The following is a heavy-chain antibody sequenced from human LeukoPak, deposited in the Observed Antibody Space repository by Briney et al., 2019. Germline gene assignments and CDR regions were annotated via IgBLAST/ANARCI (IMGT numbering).Heavy chain of an antibody. CDR2: IYSGGST. J-gene: IGHJ4*02. Sequence: GGSLRLSCAASGFTVSTNYMTWVRQAPARGLEWVSVIYSGGSTYYADSAKGRFTISRDNSKNTLFLQMDSLRAEDTAVYYCARGEGGSSSRRYFDYWGQGTLVTVSS. CDR1: GFTVSTNY. CDR3: ARGEGGSSSRRYFDY. D-gene: IGHD6-13*01. V-gene: IGHV3-66*01.